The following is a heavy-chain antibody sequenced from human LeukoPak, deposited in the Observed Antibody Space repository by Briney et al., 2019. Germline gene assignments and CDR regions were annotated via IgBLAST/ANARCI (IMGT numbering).Heavy chain of an antibody. CDR3: ARAGVLWFGESIDY. D-gene: IGHD3-10*01. V-gene: IGHV3-21*04. CDR2: ISSSSSYI. J-gene: IGHJ4*02. Sequence: PGGSLRLSCAASGFTFSSYSMNWVRQAPGKGVEWVSSISSSSSYIYYADSVKGRFTISRDNAKNSLYLQMNSLRADDTAVYYCARAGVLWFGESIDYWGQGTLVTVSS. CDR1: GFTFSSYS.